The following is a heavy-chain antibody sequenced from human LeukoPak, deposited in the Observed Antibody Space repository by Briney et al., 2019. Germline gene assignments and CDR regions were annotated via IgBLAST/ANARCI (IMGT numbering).Heavy chain of an antibody. D-gene: IGHD3-3*02. CDR3: ARAQLASGTDY. J-gene: IGHJ4*02. Sequence: PGGSLRLSCAASGFPVRYNSMTWGRQAPGKGLEWVSTIYADGNTYYADSMKGRFTISRDNSKNTLDLQMNSLRAEDTAVSYCARAQLASGTDYWGQGTLVTVSS. CDR2: IYADGNT. V-gene: IGHV3-53*01. CDR1: GFPVRYNS.